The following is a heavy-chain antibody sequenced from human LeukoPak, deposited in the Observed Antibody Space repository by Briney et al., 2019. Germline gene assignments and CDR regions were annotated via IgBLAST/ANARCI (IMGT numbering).Heavy chain of an antibody. CDR3: ARLRLLWFGELSGTYDY. Sequence: PSETLSLTCAVYGGSFSGYYWSWIRQPPGKGLEWIGEINHSGSTNYNPSLKSRVTISVDTSKNQFSLKLSPVTAADTAVYYCARLRLLWFGELSGTYDYWGQGTLVTVSS. J-gene: IGHJ4*02. CDR1: GGSFSGYY. V-gene: IGHV4-34*01. D-gene: IGHD3-10*01. CDR2: INHSGST.